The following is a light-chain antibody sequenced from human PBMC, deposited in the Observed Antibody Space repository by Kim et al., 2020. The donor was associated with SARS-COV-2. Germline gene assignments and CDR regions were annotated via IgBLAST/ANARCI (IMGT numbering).Light chain of an antibody. Sequence: SVSPGQTASVTCSGDKLGDKYACWYQQKPGQSPVLVIYQDSKRPSGIPERFSGSNSGNTATLTIGGTQAMDEADYYCQACDSSKGVFGTGTKVTVL. CDR2: QDS. V-gene: IGLV3-1*01. CDR3: QACDSSKGV. CDR1: KLGDKY. J-gene: IGLJ1*01.